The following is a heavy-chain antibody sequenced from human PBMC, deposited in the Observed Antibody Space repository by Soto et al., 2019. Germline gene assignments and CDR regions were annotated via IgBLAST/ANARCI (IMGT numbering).Heavy chain of an antibody. CDR3: ARYKFRDYYDSSGYYYEGRLIIDY. CDR1: GGSISSSSYY. CDR2: IYYSGST. V-gene: IGHV4-39*01. D-gene: IGHD3-22*01. J-gene: IGHJ4*02. Sequence: SETLSLTCTVSGGSISSSSYYWGWIRQPPGKGLEWIGSIYYSGSTYYNPSLKSRVTISVDTSKNQFSLKLSSVTAADTAVYYCARYKFRDYYDSSGYYYEGRLIIDYWGQGTLVTVSS.